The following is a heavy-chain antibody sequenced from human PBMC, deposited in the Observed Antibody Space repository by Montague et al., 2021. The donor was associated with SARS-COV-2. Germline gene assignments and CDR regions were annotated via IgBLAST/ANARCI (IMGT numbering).Heavy chain of an antibody. Sequence: SLRLSCAASGFTVSTTYMGLVRQAPGRGLEWVSAIYVSGSTFYADSVKGSFTISRDNSENTLPLQRNSLRGEDTAVYYCARKGLSGYSPGAFDFWGQGTLVTVSS. CDR3: ARKGLSGYSPGAFDF. V-gene: IGHV3-66*01. J-gene: IGHJ4*02. CDR2: IYVSGST. D-gene: IGHD3-22*01. CDR1: GFTVSTTY.